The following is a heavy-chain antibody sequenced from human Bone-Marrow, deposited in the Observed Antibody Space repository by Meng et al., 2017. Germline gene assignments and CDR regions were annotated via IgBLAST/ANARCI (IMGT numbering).Heavy chain of an antibody. CDR1: AGSLSSYY. Sequence: LRLSCTVYAGSLSSYYCSWIRQPPGTGLEWIEYIYYSGSTNYNPPLKGRVTISVDTSKNQFSRKLSSVTAADTAVYYCARFGFASVGDYYYYYGMDVWGQGTTVTVSS. D-gene: IGHD2-15*01. V-gene: IGHV4-59*01. CDR3: ARFGFASVGDYYYYYGMDV. CDR2: IYYSGST. J-gene: IGHJ6*02.